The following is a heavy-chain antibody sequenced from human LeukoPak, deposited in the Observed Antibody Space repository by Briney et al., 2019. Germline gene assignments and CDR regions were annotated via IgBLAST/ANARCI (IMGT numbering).Heavy chain of an antibody. CDR2: IYYRGNT. Sequence: SETLSLTCTVSGGSISSYYWSWTRQPPGKGLEWIGYIYYRGNTNYNPTLKSRVTISVDTSKNQFSLRLSSVTAADTAVYYCARRPGGGNSKEGAFDIWGQGTMVTVSS. CDR1: GGSISSYY. D-gene: IGHD4-23*01. J-gene: IGHJ3*02. CDR3: ARRPGGGNSKEGAFDI. V-gene: IGHV4-59*01.